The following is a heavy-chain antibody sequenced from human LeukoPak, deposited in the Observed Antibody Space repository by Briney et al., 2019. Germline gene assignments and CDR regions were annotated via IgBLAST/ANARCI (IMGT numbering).Heavy chain of an antibody. CDR1: GFTFSTHA. CDR2: IDGSGGST. J-gene: IGHJ4*02. V-gene: IGHV3-23*01. D-gene: IGHD1-26*01. CDR3: ARLSGSYYEADY. Sequence: GGSLRLSCAASGFTFSTHAMTWVRQAPGKGLEWVSAIDGSGGSTSYADSVKGRFTISRDNSKNTLYLQMNSLRAGDTAVYYCARLSGSYYEADYWGQGTLVTVSS.